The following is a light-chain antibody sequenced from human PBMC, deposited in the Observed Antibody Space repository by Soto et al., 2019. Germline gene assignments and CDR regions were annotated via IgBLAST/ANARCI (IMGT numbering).Light chain of an antibody. CDR1: QSVSSSY. V-gene: IGKV3-20*01. Sequence: EVVLTQSPGTLSLSPGERATLSCRASQSVSSSYLAWYQQKPGQAPRLLMFAASRRASGIPDRFSGSGSGTDFTLTIDRLEPEDFAVYYCQQYSNSPLTFGGGTKVEIK. CDR3: QQYSNSPLT. J-gene: IGKJ4*01. CDR2: AAS.